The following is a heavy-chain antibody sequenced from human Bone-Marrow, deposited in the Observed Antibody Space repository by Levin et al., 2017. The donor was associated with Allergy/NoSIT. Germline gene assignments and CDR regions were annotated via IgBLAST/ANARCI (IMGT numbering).Heavy chain of an antibody. CDR3: ARAIASGGNTYYYYYMDV. CDR2: INPNSGGT. J-gene: IGHJ6*03. V-gene: IGHV1-2*02. Sequence: PVASVKVSCKASGYIFTDYYIHWVRQAPGQGLEWMGWINPNSGGTKYAQKFQGRVTMTSDTSISTAYVDLSRLRFDDTAVYYCARAIASGGNTYYYYYMDVWGKGTTVTVSS. D-gene: IGHD3-16*01. CDR1: GYIFTDYY.